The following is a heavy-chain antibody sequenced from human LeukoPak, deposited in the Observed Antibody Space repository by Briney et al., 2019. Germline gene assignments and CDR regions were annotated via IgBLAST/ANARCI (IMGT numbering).Heavy chain of an antibody. D-gene: IGHD4-17*01. J-gene: IGHJ6*03. CDR3: AREGPGDFPYYYYYYMDV. V-gene: IGHV4-4*07. Sequence: PSETLSLTCTVSGGSISSYYWSWIRQPAGKGLEWIGRIYTSGSTNYNPSLKSRVTMSVDTSKNQFSLKLSSVTAADTAVYYCAREGPGDFPYYYYYYMDVWGKGTTVTISS. CDR1: GGSISSYY. CDR2: IYTSGST.